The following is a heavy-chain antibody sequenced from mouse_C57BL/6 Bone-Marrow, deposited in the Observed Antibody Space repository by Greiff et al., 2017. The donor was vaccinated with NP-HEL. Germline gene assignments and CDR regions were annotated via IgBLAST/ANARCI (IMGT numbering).Heavy chain of an antibody. Sequence: DVKLVESGGGLVKPGGSLKLSCAASGFTFSDYGMHWVRQAPEKGLEWVAYISSVSSTLYFADTVKGRFTFSRDNAKNTLFLQMTSLRSEDTAMYYCARPLFDYYAMDYWSQGTSVTVSS. V-gene: IGHV5-17*01. D-gene: IGHD1-1*02. CDR2: ISSVSSTL. J-gene: IGHJ4*01. CDR3: ARPLFDYYAMDY. CDR1: GFTFSDYG.